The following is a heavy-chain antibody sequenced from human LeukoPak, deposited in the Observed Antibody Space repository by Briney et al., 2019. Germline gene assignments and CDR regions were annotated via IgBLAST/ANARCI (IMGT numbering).Heavy chain of an antibody. Sequence: PSETLSLTCTVSGGSISSYYWSWVRQPPGKGLEWIGYIYNSGSTKYNPSLKSRVTVSVDTSKNQFSLKLSSVTAADTAVYYCARARPVTAMAVDYWGQGTLVTVSS. CDR2: IYNSGST. V-gene: IGHV4-59*01. D-gene: IGHD5-18*01. CDR3: ARARPVTAMAVDY. J-gene: IGHJ4*02. CDR1: GGSISSYY.